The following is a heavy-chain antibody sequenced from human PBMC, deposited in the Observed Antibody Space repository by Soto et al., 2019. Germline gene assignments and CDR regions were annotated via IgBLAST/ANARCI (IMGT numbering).Heavy chain of an antibody. J-gene: IGHJ4*02. D-gene: IGHD2-2*01. CDR3: ARDSKQEARYYFDY. Sequence: ASVKVSCKASGYTFTIYGIIWVRQAPGQGLEWMGWISAYNGNTNYAQKLQGRVTMTTDTSTSTAYMELRSLRSDDTAVYYCARDSKQEARYYFDYWGQGTLVTVSS. CDR1: GYTFTIYG. CDR2: ISAYNGNT. V-gene: IGHV1-18*01.